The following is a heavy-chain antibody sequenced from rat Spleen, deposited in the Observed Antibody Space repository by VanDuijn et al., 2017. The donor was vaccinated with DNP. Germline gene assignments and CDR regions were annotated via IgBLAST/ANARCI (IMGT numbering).Heavy chain of an antibody. J-gene: IGHJ2*01. CDR1: GFTFSDYG. V-gene: IGHV5S13*01. CDR2: ITTAGGNA. Sequence: EVQLVESGGGLVQPGRSLKLACAASGFTFSDYGMAWVRQLPSRGLQCVASITTAGGNAYYLDSVKVRFTISRDNAKNTQYLQMDSLRSEDTATYYCARHRAIAAIWDYWGQGVMVTVSS. CDR3: ARHRAIAAIWDY. D-gene: IGHD1-2*01.